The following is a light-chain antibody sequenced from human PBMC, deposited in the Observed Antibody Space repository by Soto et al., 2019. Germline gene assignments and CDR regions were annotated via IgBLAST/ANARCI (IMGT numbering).Light chain of an antibody. V-gene: IGLV2-8*01. J-gene: IGLJ1*01. CDR1: SSDVGAFNY. Sequence: QSALTQPPSVSGSPGQSVTISCTGTSSDVGAFNYVSWYQHHPGKVPKFLIYEVNKRPSGVPDRFSGSKSGNTASLTVSGLQPEDEAEYFCSSFVDGTSYVFGTGTKLTGL. CDR3: SSFVDGTSYV. CDR2: EVN.